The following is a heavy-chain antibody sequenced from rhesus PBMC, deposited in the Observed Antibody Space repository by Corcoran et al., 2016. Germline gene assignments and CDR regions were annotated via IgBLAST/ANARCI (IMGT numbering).Heavy chain of an antibody. CDR1: GFTFSSYG. V-gene: IGHV3S5*01. CDR3: AKAWYSGSSYYFDY. CDR2: INSGGGST. Sequence: EVQLVETGGGLVQPGGSLKLSCAASGFTFSSYGMSWVRQAPGKGLEWVSAINSGGGSTYYADSGKGRFTISRDNSKNTLSLKMSSLRAEDTAVYYCAKAWYSGSSYYFDYWGQGVLVTVSS. J-gene: IGHJ4*01. D-gene: IGHD6-25*01.